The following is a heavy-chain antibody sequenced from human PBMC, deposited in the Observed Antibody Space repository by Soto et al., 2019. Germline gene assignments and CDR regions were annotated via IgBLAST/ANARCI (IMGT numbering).Heavy chain of an antibody. Sequence: SETLSLTCTVSGGSISSGGYYWSWIRQHPGKGLEWIGYIYYSGSTYYNPSLKGRVTISVDTSKNQFSLKLSSVTTADTAMYYCTRGGDPYKTGHRGQGTLVTVSS. J-gene: IGHJ4*02. CDR2: IYYSGST. CDR3: TRGGDPYKTGH. V-gene: IGHV4-31*03. D-gene: IGHD3-9*01. CDR1: GGSISSGGYY.